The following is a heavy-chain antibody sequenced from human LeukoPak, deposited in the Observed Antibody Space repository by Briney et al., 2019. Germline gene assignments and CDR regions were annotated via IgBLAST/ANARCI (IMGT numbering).Heavy chain of an antibody. CDR2: XXXXNGNT. J-gene: IGHJ3*01. Sequence: GASVRVSFKLSGYTHTELSMHWVREAPGKGREWXXXXXXXNGNTIYDQKFQGRVTMTEDTSTNTAYMELRSLRSEDTAVYYCATDLKRFGWELSDISAFDVWGQGTMVTVSS. D-gene: IGHD1-26*01. CDR1: GYTHTELS. CDR3: ATDLKRFGWELSDISAFDV. V-gene: IGHV1-24*01.